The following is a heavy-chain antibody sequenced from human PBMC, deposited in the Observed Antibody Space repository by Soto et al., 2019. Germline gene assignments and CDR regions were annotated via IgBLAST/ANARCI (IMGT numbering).Heavy chain of an antibody. V-gene: IGHV4-4*02. D-gene: IGHD1-1*01. CDR1: DAYISDSNW. CDR2: VEHSGST. Sequence: QVQLQESGPGLVNTSGTLSLTCAVSDAYISDSNWWPWVRQPPGKGLEWIGEVEHSGSTNYNPSFKCQSTISVANTSNRISPNTNFVTAAGTAVYYCARDCPSGTTSRFDPWGRGTPVTDSS. CDR3: ARDCPSGTTSRFDP. J-gene: IGHJ5*01.